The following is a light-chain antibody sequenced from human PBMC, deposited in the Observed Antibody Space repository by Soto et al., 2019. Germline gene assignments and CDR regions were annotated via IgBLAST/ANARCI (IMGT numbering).Light chain of an antibody. Sequence: DIQMTQSPSTVSASVGDRVTITCRASQSVSKWLAWYQQKPGKAPKLLIFDASSLGSGVPSRFSGSGYGTEFTLTISSLQPDDFANYYCQQYSNPWTFGQGTKV. J-gene: IGKJ1*01. CDR3: QQYSNPWT. CDR1: QSVSKW. V-gene: IGKV1-5*01. CDR2: DAS.